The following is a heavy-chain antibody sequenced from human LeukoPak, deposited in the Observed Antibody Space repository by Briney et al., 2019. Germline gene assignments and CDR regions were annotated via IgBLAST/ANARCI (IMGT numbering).Heavy chain of an antibody. CDR1: AGSISSSNHY. D-gene: IGHD2-15*01. Sequence: SETLSLTCTVSAGSISSSNHYWGWIRQPPGKGLEWIGHIYYSGSTYHNPSLKSRVAISVDTSRNQFSLKPSSVTVADKAVYYCARKDAEPPSYYFDYWGQGTLVAVSS. V-gene: IGHV4-39*01. CDR3: ARKDAEPPSYYFDY. J-gene: IGHJ4*02. CDR2: IYYSGST.